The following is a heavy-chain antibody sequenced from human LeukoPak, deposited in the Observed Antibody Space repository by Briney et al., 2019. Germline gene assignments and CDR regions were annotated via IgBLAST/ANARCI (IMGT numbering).Heavy chain of an antibody. CDR3: ARGITGTTGYYFDY. D-gene: IGHD1-7*01. CDR2: IIPIFGTA. Sequence: SVKVSCKASGYTFTSNYIHWVRQAPGQGLEWMGGIIPIFGTASYAQKFQGRVTITADESTSTAYMELSSLRSEDTAVYYCARGITGTTGYYFDYWGQGTLVAVSS. V-gene: IGHV1-69*13. J-gene: IGHJ4*02. CDR1: GYTFTSNY.